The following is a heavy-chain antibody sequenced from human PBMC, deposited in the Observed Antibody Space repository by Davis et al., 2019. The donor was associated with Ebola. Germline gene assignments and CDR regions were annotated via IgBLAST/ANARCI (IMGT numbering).Heavy chain of an antibody. CDR3: AGRTYNLFDY. V-gene: IGHV1-18*01. J-gene: IGHJ4*02. D-gene: IGHD1-1*01. CDR1: GYTFTSYA. Sequence: ASVKVSCKASGYTFTSYAMHWVRQAPGQGLEWMGWISAYNGNTNYAQKLQGRVTMTTDTSTSTAYMELRSLRSDDTAVYYCAGRTYNLFDYWGQGTLVTVSS. CDR2: ISAYNGNT.